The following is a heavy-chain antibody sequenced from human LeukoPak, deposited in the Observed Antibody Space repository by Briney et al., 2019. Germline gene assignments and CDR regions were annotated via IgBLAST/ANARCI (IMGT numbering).Heavy chain of an antibody. Sequence: SETLSLTCAVSGYSISSGFYWGWIRQPPGKGLEWIGSIYHSGSTYYNPSLRSRVTISIDTSENHFSLILRSVTAADTAVYYCARHANYYGSGSYYNGWFDPWGQGTLVTVSS. CDR3: ARHANYYGSGSYYNGWFDP. D-gene: IGHD3-10*01. V-gene: IGHV4-38-2*01. CDR1: GYSISSGFY. CDR2: IYHSGST. J-gene: IGHJ5*02.